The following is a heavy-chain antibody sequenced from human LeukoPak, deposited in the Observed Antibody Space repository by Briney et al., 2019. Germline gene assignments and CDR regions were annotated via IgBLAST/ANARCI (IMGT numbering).Heavy chain of an antibody. Sequence: ASVTVSCKASGYTFTSYGISWVRQAPGQGLEWMGWISAYNGNTNYAQKLQGRVTMTTDTSTSTAYMELRSLRSDDTAVYYCARAGLGYCSSTSCYRVPGYYYGMDVWGQGTTVTVSS. V-gene: IGHV1-18*01. D-gene: IGHD2-2*02. CDR3: ARAGLGYCSSTSCYRVPGYYYGMDV. J-gene: IGHJ6*02. CDR2: ISAYNGNT. CDR1: GYTFTSYG.